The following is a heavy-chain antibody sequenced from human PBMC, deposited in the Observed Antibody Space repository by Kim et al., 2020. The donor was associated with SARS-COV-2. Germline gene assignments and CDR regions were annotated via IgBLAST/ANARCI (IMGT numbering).Heavy chain of an antibody. CDR3: ASIHHFGFRPGGGTTFAY. D-gene: IGHD1-7*01. CDR1: GYTFTGYY. V-gene: IGHV1-2*06. J-gene: IGHJ4*02. Sequence: ASVKVSCKASGYTFTGYYMHWVRQAPGQGLEWMGRINPNSGGTNYAQKFQGRVTMTRDTSISTAYMELSRLRSDDTAVYYCASIHHFGFRPGGGTTFAYWGQGTLVTVSS. CDR2: INPNSGGT.